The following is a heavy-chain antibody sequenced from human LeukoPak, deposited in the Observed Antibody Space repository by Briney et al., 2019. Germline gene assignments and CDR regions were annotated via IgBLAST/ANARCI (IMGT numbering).Heavy chain of an antibody. Sequence: PSQTLSLTCTVSGGSISSGGYYWSWIRQHPGTGLEWIVYIYYSGSTYYNPSLKSRVTISVDTSKNQFSLKLSSVTAADTAVYYCAREGGRRITIFGVVTEAWFDPWGQGTLVTVSS. CDR3: AREGGRRITIFGVVTEAWFDP. V-gene: IGHV4-31*03. CDR2: IYYSGST. CDR1: GGSISSGGYY. J-gene: IGHJ5*02. D-gene: IGHD3-3*01.